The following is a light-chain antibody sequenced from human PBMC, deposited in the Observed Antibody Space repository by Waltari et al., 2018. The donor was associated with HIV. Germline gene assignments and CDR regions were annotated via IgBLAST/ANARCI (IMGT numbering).Light chain of an antibody. J-gene: IGKJ1*01. CDR1: QSISTS. CDR2: KAS. V-gene: IGKV1-5*03. Sequence: DIQLTQAPSTLSASVGDRVTITCRASQSISTSLAWYQLQPGKAPKLLIYKASSLNSGVPSRFSGRGSGTDFTLTISSLQSDDFATYYCQQYNGYSMFGQGTKVEI. CDR3: QQYNGYSM.